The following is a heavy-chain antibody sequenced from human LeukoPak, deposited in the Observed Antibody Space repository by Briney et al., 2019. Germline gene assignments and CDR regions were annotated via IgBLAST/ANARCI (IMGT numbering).Heavy chain of an antibody. Sequence: SETLSLTCTVSGGSISSGSYYWSWIRQPAGKGLEWIGEIYHSGSTNYNPSLKSRVTISVDTSKNQFSLKLSSVTAADTAVYYCARGAFYNWNYYDYWGQGTLVTVSS. CDR1: GGSISSGSYY. J-gene: IGHJ4*02. CDR2: IYHSGST. CDR3: ARGAFYNWNYYDY. D-gene: IGHD1-20*01. V-gene: IGHV4-61*09.